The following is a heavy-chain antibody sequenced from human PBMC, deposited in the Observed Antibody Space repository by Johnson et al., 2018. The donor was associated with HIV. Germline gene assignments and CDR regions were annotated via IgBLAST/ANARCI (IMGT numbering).Heavy chain of an antibody. CDR2: IGTAGDT. CDR3: ARAGVGAGAFDI. V-gene: IGHV3-13*01. D-gene: IGHD1-26*01. J-gene: IGHJ3*02. Sequence: VQLVESGGGLVQPGGSLRLSCAASGLTFSSYDMHWVRQATGKGLEWVSAIGTAGDTYYPGSVKGRFTISRENAKNSLYLQMNSLRAGDTAVYYCARAGVGAGAFDIWGQGTMVTVSS. CDR1: GLTFSSYD.